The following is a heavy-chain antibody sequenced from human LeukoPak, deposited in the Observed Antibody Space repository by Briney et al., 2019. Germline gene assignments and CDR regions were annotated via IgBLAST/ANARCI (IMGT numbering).Heavy chain of an antibody. D-gene: IGHD3-10*01. Sequence: ASVKVSCKASGYTFTSYDINWVRQATGQGLEWMGWMNPNSGNTGYAQKFQGRVTMTRNTSISTAYMELSSLRSEDTAVYYCARGRSWLGEKSGHFDYWGQGTLVTVSS. J-gene: IGHJ4*02. CDR3: ARGRSWLGEKSGHFDY. CDR2: MNPNSGNT. V-gene: IGHV1-8*01. CDR1: GYTFTSYD.